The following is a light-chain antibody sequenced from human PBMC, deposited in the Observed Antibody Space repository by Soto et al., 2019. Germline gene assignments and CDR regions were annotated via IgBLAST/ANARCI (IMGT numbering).Light chain of an antibody. CDR1: SSDVGAYNY. V-gene: IGLV2-14*01. J-gene: IGLJ1*01. CDR3: KSFTTSDTYV. Sequence: QSVLTQPASVSGSPGQSIALSCTGTSSDVGAYNYVSWYLQYPGKAPKLVIFDVSFRPSGVSNRFSGSKSGNTASLTISGLQAEDEADYYCKSFTTSDTYVFGTGTKVTVL. CDR2: DVS.